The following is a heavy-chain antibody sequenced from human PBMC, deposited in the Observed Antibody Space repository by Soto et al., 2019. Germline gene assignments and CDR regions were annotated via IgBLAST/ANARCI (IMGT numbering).Heavy chain of an antibody. CDR3: ARGRGGSFCHTETWFDP. V-gene: IGHV5-51*01. CDR1: GYSFTSYG. CDR2: ISPDDSDT. Sequence: GESLKISCKGSGYSFTSYGIGWVGQMPGKGLEWMGIISPDDSDTRYSPSFQGQVTISADNSTSTAYLQWSSLTASDTAMYYCARGRGGSFCHTETWFDPWGQGTLVTVSS. J-gene: IGHJ5*02. D-gene: IGHD1-26*01.